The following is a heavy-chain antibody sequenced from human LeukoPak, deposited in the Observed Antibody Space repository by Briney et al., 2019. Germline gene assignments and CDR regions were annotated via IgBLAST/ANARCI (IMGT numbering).Heavy chain of an antibody. V-gene: IGHV3-23*01. CDR3: ARNQQLGGHSYYYYGMDV. CDR1: GFTSIAYA. Sequence: QAGGSLRLSCVGSGFTSIAYALTWARQAPGKGLEWVSGISGGGVTTYYADSVKGRFTISRDNSKNTLYLQMNSRRADDTAIYYCARNQQLGGHSYYYYGMDVWGQGTTVTVSS. J-gene: IGHJ6*02. D-gene: IGHD3-16*01. CDR2: ISGGGVTT.